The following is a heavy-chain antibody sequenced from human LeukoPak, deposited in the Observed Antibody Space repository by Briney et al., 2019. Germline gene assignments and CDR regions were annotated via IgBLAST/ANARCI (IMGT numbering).Heavy chain of an antibody. CDR3: ARLRTLNYEGIYYFDY. CDR2: IYYSGST. CDR1: GGSISSSSYY. D-gene: IGHD1-7*01. V-gene: IGHV4-39*01. Sequence: SETLSLTCTVSGGSISSSSYYWGWIRQPPGKGLEWIGSIYYSGSTYYNPSLKSRVTISVDTSKNQFSLKLSSVTAADTAVYYCARLRTLNYEGIYYFDYWGQGTLVTVSS. J-gene: IGHJ4*02.